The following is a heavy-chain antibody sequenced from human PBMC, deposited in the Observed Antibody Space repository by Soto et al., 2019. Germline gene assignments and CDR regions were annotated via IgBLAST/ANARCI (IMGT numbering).Heavy chain of an antibody. CDR3: ARGGNDGDDYDDY. V-gene: IGHV3-33*01. D-gene: IGHD1-1*01. Sequence: HPGGSLRLSCAASGFTFSSYGMHWVRQAPGKGLEWVAVIWYDGSNKYYADSVKGRFTISRDNSKNTLYLQMNSLRAEDTAVYYCARGGNDGDDYDDYWGQGTLVTV. CDR2: IWYDGSNK. CDR1: GFTFSSYG. J-gene: IGHJ4*02.